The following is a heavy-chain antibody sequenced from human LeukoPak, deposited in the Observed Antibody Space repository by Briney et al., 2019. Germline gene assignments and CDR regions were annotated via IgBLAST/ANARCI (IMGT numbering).Heavy chain of an antibody. CDR3: ARVNVPYGSGWLFDY. Sequence: SETLSLTCTVSGGSISTYYWSWIRQPPGTGLEWIGYIYYSGSTNYNPSLKSRVTISVDTSKNQFSLKLSSVTTADTAVYHCARVNVPYGSGWLFDYWGQGTLVTVSS. CDR1: GGSISTYY. CDR2: IYYSGST. V-gene: IGHV4-59*01. J-gene: IGHJ4*02. D-gene: IGHD6-19*01.